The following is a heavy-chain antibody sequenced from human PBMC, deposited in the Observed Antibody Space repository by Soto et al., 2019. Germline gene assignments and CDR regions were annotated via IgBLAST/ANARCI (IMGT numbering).Heavy chain of an antibody. CDR1: GFTFSDYY. CDR2: ITSSGSTI. CDR3: ARAVAGTSAYYYHFYYMDD. Sequence: QVQLVESGGGLVKPGGSLRLSCAASGFTFSDYYMSWIRQAPGKGLEWVSYITSSGSTIYYADSVKGRFTISRDNAKNSLYPQMNSLRAEDTAVYYCARAVAGTSAYYYHFYYMDDWGKGTTVTVSS. V-gene: IGHV3-11*01. J-gene: IGHJ6*03. D-gene: IGHD6-19*01.